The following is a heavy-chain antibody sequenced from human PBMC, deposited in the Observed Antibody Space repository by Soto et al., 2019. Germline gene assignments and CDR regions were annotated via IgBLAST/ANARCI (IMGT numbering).Heavy chain of an antibody. V-gene: IGHV3-33*01. CDR3: ARSRDGYIPFDY. CDR1: GFTFSSYG. CDR2: IWYDGSNK. J-gene: IGHJ4*02. Sequence: GGSLRLSCAASGFTFSSYGMHWVRQAPGKGLEWVAVIWYDGSNKYYADSVKGRFTISRDNSKNTLYLQMNSLRAEDTAVYYCARSRDGYIPFDYWGQGTLVTVSS. D-gene: IGHD5-12*01.